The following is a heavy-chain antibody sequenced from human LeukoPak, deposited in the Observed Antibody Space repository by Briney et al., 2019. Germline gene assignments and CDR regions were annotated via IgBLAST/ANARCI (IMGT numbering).Heavy chain of an antibody. J-gene: IGHJ4*02. CDR1: GFTFSSYW. CDR3: ARDRGDSSGWYLGYYFDY. Sequence: GGSLRLSCAASGFTFSSYWMSWVRQAPGKGLEWVANIKQDGSEKYYVDSVKGRFTISRDNAKNSLYLQMNSLRAEDTAVYYCARDRGDSSGWYLGYYFDYWGQGTLVTVSS. CDR2: IKQDGSEK. V-gene: IGHV3-7*01. D-gene: IGHD6-19*01.